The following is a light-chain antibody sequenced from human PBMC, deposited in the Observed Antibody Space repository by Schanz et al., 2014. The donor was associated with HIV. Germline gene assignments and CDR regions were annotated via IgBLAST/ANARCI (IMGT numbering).Light chain of an antibody. CDR1: QGISTSY. CDR3: QQRSNWPST. Sequence: ESVLTQSPGTLSLSPGERATLSCRASQGISTSYLAWYQQKPGQAPRLVIYGASSRATGIPDRFSGSGSGTDFTLTISRLEPEDFAVYYCQQRSNWPSTFGGGTKVEIK. CDR2: GAS. J-gene: IGKJ4*01. V-gene: IGKV3D-20*02.